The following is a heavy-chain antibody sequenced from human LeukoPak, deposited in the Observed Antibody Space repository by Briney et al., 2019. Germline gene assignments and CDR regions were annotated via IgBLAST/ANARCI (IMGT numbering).Heavy chain of an antibody. CDR3: ARGLWEAGHACDI. CDR1: GFTFSSYD. J-gene: IGHJ3*02. Sequence: PGGSLRLSCAASGFTFSSYDMHWVRQATGKGLEWVSAICTAGDTYYPGSVKGRFTISRENAKNSSDLQMNRLRGGDTAVYYCARGLWEAGHACDIWGQGTMVTVSS. CDR2: ICTAGDT. D-gene: IGHD5-18*01. V-gene: IGHV3-13*01.